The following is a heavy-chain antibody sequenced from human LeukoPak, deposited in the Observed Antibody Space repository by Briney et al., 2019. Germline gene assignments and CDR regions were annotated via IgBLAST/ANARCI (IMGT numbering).Heavy chain of an antibody. V-gene: IGHV3-21*01. CDR3: AREGSREYYYDSSGYYPFDY. J-gene: IGHJ4*02. D-gene: IGHD3-22*01. Sequence: PGGSLRLSCAASGFTFSSYSMNWVCQAPGKGLEWVSSISSSSSYIYYADSVKGRFTISRDNAKNSLYLQMNSLRAEDAAVYYCAREGSREYYYDSSGYYPFDYWGQGTLVTVSS. CDR1: GFTFSSYS. CDR2: ISSSSSYI.